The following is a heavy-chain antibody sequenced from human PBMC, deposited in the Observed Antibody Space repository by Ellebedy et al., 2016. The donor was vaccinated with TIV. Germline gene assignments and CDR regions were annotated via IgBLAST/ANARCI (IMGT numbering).Heavy chain of an antibody. V-gene: IGHV3-23*01. CDR2: ISGSGGST. D-gene: IGHD3-3*01. Sequence: GGSLRLXXAASGFTFSSYWMSWVRQAPGKGLEWVSAISGSGGSTYYADSVKGRFTISRDNSKNTLYLQMNSLRAEDTAVYYCAKDYYDFWSGYPSRNYYYGMDVWGQGTTVTVSS. CDR3: AKDYYDFWSGYPSRNYYYGMDV. CDR1: GFTFSSYW. J-gene: IGHJ6*02.